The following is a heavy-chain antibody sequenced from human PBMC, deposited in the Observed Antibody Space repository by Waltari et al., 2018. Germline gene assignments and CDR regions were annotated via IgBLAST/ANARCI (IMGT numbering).Heavy chain of an antibody. V-gene: IGHV3-33*01. D-gene: IGHD5-12*01. CDR2: IWYDGSKK. CDR3: ARGDGLFDY. CDR1: GFTFSSYG. Sequence: QVQLVASGGGVVQPGRSLRLSCAASGFTFSSYGMHWVRQAPGMGREWVAVIWYDGSKKYYADSVKGRFTISRDKSKNTLYLQMNSLRAEDTAVYYCARGDGLFDYWGQGTLVTVSS. J-gene: IGHJ4*02.